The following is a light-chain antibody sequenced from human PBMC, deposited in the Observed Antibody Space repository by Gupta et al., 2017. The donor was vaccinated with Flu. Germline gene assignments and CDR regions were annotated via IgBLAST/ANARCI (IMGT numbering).Light chain of an antibody. Sequence: QSVLTQPPSVSGAPGQRVTFSCTGGSSTIGAGQDVHWYQHLPGTAPKLLIYDYTYRASGVPDRFSGSKSATSATLAITGLQADDEAYYYCQSYDTRLSGYVCGSGTKVTVL. V-gene: IGLV1-40*01. J-gene: IGLJ1*01. CDR1: SSTIGAGQD. CDR3: QSYDTRLSGYV. CDR2: DYT.